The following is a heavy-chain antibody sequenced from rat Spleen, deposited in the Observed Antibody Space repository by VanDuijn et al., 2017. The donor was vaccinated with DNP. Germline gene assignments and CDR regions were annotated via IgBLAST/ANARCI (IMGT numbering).Heavy chain of an antibody. CDR1: GFTFSHYD. CDR3: ARRYGSHFDY. Sequence: EVQLVESGGGLVQPGRSLKLSCAASGFTFSHYDMAWVRQAPTKGLEWVASISTSGGSFYYRDSVKGRFTVSRDNAKSTLYLQMDSLRSEDTATYYCARRYGSHFDYWGQGVMVTVSS. V-gene: IGHV5-25*01. CDR2: ISTSGGSF. J-gene: IGHJ2*01. D-gene: IGHD1-8*01.